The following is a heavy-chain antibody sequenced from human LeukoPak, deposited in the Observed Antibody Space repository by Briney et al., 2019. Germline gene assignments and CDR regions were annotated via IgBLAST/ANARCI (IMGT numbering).Heavy chain of an antibody. CDR2: IYHSGST. CDR1: GGSISSSNW. V-gene: IGHV4-4*02. Sequence: SETLSLTCAVSGGSISSSNWWSWVRQPPGKGLEWIGEIYHSGSTNYNPSLKSRVTISVDKSKNQFSLKLSSVTAADTAVYYCARRDSSGYYFKDMDYWGQGTLVTVSS. D-gene: IGHD3-22*01. J-gene: IGHJ4*02. CDR3: ARRDSSGYYFKDMDY.